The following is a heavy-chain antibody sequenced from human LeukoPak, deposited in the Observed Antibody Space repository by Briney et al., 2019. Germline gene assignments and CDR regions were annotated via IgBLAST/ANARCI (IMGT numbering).Heavy chain of an antibody. Sequence: TSETLSLTCTVSGGSIRSSSYYWGWIRQPPGKGLEWIGNIYYSGSTYYNPSLKSRVTISVDTSKNQFSLKLSSVTAADTAVYYCARRCVLWCNFDYWGQGTLVTVSS. J-gene: IGHJ4*02. CDR1: GGSIRSSSYY. CDR2: IYYSGST. V-gene: IGHV4-39*07. CDR3: ARRCVLWCNFDY. D-gene: IGHD4/OR15-4a*01.